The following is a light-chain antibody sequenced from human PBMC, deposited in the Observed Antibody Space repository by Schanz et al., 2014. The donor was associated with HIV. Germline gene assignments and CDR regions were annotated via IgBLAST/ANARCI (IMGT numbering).Light chain of an antibody. CDR3: ISYTRDTVL. CDR2: DVS. J-gene: IGLJ2*01. CDR1: RSDVGSYNL. V-gene: IGLV2-14*02. Sequence: QSALTQPASVSGSPGQSITISCTGTRSDVGSYNLVSWYQQHPGKAPKLMIYDVSNRPSGVSSRFSVSKSDNTASLTISGLQPEDEADYYCISYTRDTVLFGGGTKLTVL.